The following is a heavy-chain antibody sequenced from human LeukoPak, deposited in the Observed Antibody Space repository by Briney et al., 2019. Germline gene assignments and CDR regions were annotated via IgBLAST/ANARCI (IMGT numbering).Heavy chain of an antibody. CDR2: IWYDGSNK. CDR1: GFTCSSYG. Sequence: PGGSLRLSCAASGFTCSSYGMQRVRQAPGKGLEWVVVIWYDGSNKDYADSVRGRFTISRDNSKDTLYLQMTSLRAEDTAVYYCARAPDLEVMTWLRQEAYSGMDVWGQGTTVTVSS. J-gene: IGHJ6*02. D-gene: IGHD1-14*01. CDR3: ARAPDLEVMTWLRQEAYSGMDV. V-gene: IGHV3-33*01.